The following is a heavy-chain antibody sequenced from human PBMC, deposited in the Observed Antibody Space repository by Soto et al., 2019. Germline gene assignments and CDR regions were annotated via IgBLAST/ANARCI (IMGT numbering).Heavy chain of an antibody. J-gene: IGHJ5*02. Sequence: ETLSLTCAVYGGSFSGYYWSWIRQPPGKGLEWIGEINHSGSTNYNPSLKSRVTISVDTSKNQFSLKLSSVTAADTAVYYCAESARAGGWFDPWGQGPLVTVYS. V-gene: IGHV4-34*01. CDR2: INHSGST. CDR3: AESARAGGWFDP. CDR1: GGSFSGYY. D-gene: IGHD3-10*01.